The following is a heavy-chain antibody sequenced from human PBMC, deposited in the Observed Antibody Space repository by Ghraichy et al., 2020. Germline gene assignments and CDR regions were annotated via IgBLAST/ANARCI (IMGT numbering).Heavy chain of an antibody. CDR3: ARDHAGAYYYYAMDV. D-gene: IGHD2-8*02. J-gene: IGHJ6*02. V-gene: IGHV4-31*03. CDR2: IYHSGGT. Sequence: SQTLSLTCTVSGDSITSGDYYWTWIRQQPGKGLEWIGYIYHSGGTYYNPSLKSRLTISVDTSKNQFSLKLSSVTAADTAVYYCARDHAGAYYYYAMDVWGQGTTVTVSS. CDR1: GDSITSGDYY.